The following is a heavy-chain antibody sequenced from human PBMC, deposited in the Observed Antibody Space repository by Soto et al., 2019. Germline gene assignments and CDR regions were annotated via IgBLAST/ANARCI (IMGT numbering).Heavy chain of an antibody. D-gene: IGHD6-13*01. CDR1: GFTFSSYS. CDR3: GRMGSPRYYYYGMDV. V-gene: IGHV3-21*01. CDR2: ISSSSSYI. Sequence: EVQLVESGGGLVKPGGSLRLSCAASGFTFSSYSMNWVRQAPGKGLEWVSSISSSSSYIYYADSVKGRFTISRDNAKNSLYLQMSSLRAEDTAVYYCGRMGSPRYYYYGMDVWGQGTTVTVSS. J-gene: IGHJ6*02.